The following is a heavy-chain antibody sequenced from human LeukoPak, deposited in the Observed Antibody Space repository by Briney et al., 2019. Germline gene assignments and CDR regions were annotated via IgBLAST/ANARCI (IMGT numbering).Heavy chain of an antibody. CDR3: AGARGGYYDSSGYLTSNDY. V-gene: IGHV4-38-2*01. J-gene: IGHJ4*02. CDR2: IYHSGST. CDR1: GYSISSGYY. Sequence: SETLSLTCAVSGYSISSGYYWGWIRQPPGKGLEWIGSIYHSGSTYYNPSLKSRVTISVDTSKNQFSLKLSSVTAADTAVYYCAGARGGYYDSSGYLTSNDYWGQGTLVTVSS. D-gene: IGHD3-22*01.